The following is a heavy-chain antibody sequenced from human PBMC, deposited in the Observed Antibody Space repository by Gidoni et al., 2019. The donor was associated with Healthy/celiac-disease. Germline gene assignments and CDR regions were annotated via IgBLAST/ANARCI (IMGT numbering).Heavy chain of an antibody. CDR1: GCTFSNAW. Sequence: EVQLVESGGGLVKPGGSLRLSCAASGCTFSNAWMSGVRKAPGKGLGWVGRIKSKTDGGTTDYAAPVKGRFTISRDDSKNTLYLQMNSLKTEDTAVYYCTTVLRFLEWPDYYYYGMDVWGQGTTVTVSS. D-gene: IGHD3-3*01. CDR3: TTVLRFLEWPDYYYYGMDV. V-gene: IGHV3-15*01. J-gene: IGHJ6*02. CDR2: IKSKTDGGTT.